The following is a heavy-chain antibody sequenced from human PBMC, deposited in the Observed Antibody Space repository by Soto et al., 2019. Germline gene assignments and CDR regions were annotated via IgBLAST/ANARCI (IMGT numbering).Heavy chain of an antibody. V-gene: IGHV4-61*01. D-gene: IGHD3-9*01. CDR3: ARDFPTYYAILTGYNYYYGMDV. CDR2: IYYSGST. Sequence: QVQLQESGPGLVKPSETLSLTCTVSGGSVSSGSYYWSWIRQPPGKGLEWIGYIYYSGSTNYNPSLESRVPISVDTSKNPFSLQLSSVTAADTAVYYCARDFPTYYAILTGYNYYYGMDVWGQGTTVTVSS. J-gene: IGHJ6*02. CDR1: GGSVSSGSYY.